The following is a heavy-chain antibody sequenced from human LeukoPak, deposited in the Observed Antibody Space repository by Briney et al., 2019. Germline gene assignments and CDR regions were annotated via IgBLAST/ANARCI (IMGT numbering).Heavy chain of an antibody. Sequence: PSETLSLTCTVSGDSIRSYYWSWIRQPPGKGLEWIGYIYYSGSTKYNPSLKSRVTISVDTSKNQFSLKLSSVTAADTAVYYCAGNRRYCSGGSCYYYYYMDVWGKGTTVTVSS. J-gene: IGHJ6*03. CDR3: AGNRRYCSGGSCYYYYYMDV. V-gene: IGHV4-59*01. D-gene: IGHD2-15*01. CDR1: GDSIRSYY. CDR2: IYYSGST.